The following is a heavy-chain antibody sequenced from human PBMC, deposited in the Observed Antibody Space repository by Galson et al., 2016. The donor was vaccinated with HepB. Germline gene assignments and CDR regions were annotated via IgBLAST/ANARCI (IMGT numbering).Heavy chain of an antibody. V-gene: IGHV4-31*03. J-gene: IGHJ4*02. CDR1: GGSITGGAYY. CDR3: ARGRSLGGHFGY. Sequence: TLSLTCNVSGGSITGGAYYWTWIRQHPGKGLEWIGCVFYSGRTYYSPSLKTRLTISRDTSKNQFSLRLTSVTAADTAVYFCARGRSLGGHFGYWGQGSLVTVSS. CDR2: VFYSGRT. D-gene: IGHD3-10*01.